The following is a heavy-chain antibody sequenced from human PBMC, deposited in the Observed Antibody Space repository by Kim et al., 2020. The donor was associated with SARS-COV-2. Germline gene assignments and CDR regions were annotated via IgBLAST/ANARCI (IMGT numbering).Heavy chain of an antibody. J-gene: IGHJ4*02. CDR3: AKSRLLGGYDQYYDY. Sequence: GGSLRLSCAASGFTFSSYAMSWVRQAPGKGLEWVTSISSRGDATYFPDSVKGRFTVSRDNSKNTLCLQMNSLRAEDTAVYYCAKSRLLGGYDQYYDYWGQGTLVSVSS. CDR1: GFTFSSYA. CDR2: ISSRGDAT. D-gene: IGHD5-12*01. V-gene: IGHV3-23*01.